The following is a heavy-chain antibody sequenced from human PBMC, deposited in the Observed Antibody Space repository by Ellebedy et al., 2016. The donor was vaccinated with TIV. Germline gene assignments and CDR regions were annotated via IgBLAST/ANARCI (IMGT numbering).Heavy chain of an antibody. J-gene: IGHJ5*02. CDR2: IYYCGST. CDR3: ASFWYGSGFMNWFDP. V-gene: IGHV4-59*13. CDR1: GGSISSSY. D-gene: IGHD6-25*01. Sequence: SETLSLXXTVSGGSISSSYWSWIRQPPGKGLEWIGYIYYCGSTNYNPSLKSRVTISVDTSKNHFSLMLTSVTAADTAVYYCASFWYGSGFMNWFDPWGQGTLVTVSS.